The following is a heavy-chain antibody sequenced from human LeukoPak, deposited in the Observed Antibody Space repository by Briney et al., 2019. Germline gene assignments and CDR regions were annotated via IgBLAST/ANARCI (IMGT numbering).Heavy chain of an antibody. J-gene: IGHJ6*02. Sequence: GGSLRLSCAASGFTFSSYSMNWVRQAPGKGLEWVSVIYSGGSTYYADSVKGRFTISRDNSKNTLYLQMNSLRAEDTAVYYCARDRSTVGSTTNYYYYGMDVWGQGTTVTVSS. D-gene: IGHD4-23*01. CDR2: IYSGGST. CDR3: ARDRSTVGSTTNYYYYGMDV. V-gene: IGHV3-66*01. CDR1: GFTFSSYS.